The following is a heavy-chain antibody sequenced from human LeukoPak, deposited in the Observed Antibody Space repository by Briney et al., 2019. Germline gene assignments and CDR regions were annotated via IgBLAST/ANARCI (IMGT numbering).Heavy chain of an antibody. V-gene: IGHV3-7*01. J-gene: IGHJ4*02. Sequence: GGSLTLSCAASGFSFRTYWMSWVRQAPEKGLEFVANIDQGGSVRNYMDSLKGRCTLSRDNAKKSLYLEINSLRADDTAVYYCARDPESSSFDLWGRGALVTVSS. CDR2: IDQGGSVR. D-gene: IGHD6-13*01. CDR1: GFSFRTYW. CDR3: ARDPESSSFDL.